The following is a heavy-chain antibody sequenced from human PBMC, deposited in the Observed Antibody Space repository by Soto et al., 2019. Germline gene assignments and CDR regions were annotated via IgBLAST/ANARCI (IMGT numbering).Heavy chain of an antibody. D-gene: IGHD3-16*01. CDR2: IYYSGST. CDR3: ARDGIGNYINAYTWFDP. V-gene: IGHV4-59*12. J-gene: IGHJ5*02. Sequence: SETLSLTCTVSGGSISSYYWSWIRQPPGKGLEWIGYIYYSGSTNYNPSLKSRVTISVDTSKNQFSLHLYSVTAADTAFYYCARDGIGNYINAYTWFDPWGQGTLVTVSS. CDR1: GGSISSYY.